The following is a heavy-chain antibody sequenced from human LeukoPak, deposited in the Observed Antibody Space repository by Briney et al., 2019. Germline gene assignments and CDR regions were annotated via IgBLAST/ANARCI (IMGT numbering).Heavy chain of an antibody. V-gene: IGHV4-39*01. J-gene: IGHJ4*02. D-gene: IGHD6-13*01. CDR1: GGSISSSSYY. Sequence: SETLSLTCTVSGGSISSSSYYWGWIRQPPGKGLEWIGSIYYSGSTYYNPSLKSRVTISVDTSKNQFSLKLSSVTAADTAVYYCARQRGSSWYSDYCGQGTLVTVSS. CDR2: IYYSGST. CDR3: ARQRGSSWYSDY.